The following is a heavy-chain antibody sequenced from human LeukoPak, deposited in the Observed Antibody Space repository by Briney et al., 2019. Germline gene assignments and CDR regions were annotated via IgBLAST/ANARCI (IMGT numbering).Heavy chain of an antibody. D-gene: IGHD2-2*01. J-gene: IGHJ5*02. Sequence: GASVKVSCKASGYTFTSYDINWVRQATGQGLEWMGWMNPNSGNTGYAQKFQGRVTITRNTSISTAYMELSSLRSEDTAVYYCARGRYCSSTSCYHNWFDPWGQGTLVTVSS. V-gene: IGHV1-8*03. CDR3: ARGRYCSSTSCYHNWFDP. CDR1: GYTFTSYD. CDR2: MNPNSGNT.